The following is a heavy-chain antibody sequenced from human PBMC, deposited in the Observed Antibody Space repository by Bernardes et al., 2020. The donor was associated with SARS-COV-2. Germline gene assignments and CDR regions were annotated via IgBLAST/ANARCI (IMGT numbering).Heavy chain of an antibody. CDR3: ARSGDGVNGGGMDV. CDR1: GFTFSSYS. D-gene: IGHD2-21*02. J-gene: IGHJ6*02. CDR2: ISSSSSYI. Sequence: GGSLRLSCAASGFTFSSYSMNWVRQAPGKGLEWVSSISSSSSYIYYADSVKGRFTISRDNAKNSLYLQMNSLRAEDTAVYYCARSGDGVNGGGMDVWGQGTTVTVSS. V-gene: IGHV3-21*01.